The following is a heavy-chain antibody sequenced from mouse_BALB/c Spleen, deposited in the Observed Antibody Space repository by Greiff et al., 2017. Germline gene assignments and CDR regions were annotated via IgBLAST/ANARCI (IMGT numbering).Heavy chain of an antibody. Sequence: VNVVESGPGLVAPSQSLSITCTVSGFSLTSYGVSWVRQPPGKGLEWLGVIWGDGSTNYHSALISRLSISKDNSKSQVFLKLNSLQTDDTATYYCAKPEGLSGSFAYWGQGTLVTVSA. D-gene: IGHD3-3*01. CDR2: IWGDGST. CDR3: AKPEGLSGSFAY. CDR1: GFSLTSYG. J-gene: IGHJ3*01. V-gene: IGHV2-3*01.